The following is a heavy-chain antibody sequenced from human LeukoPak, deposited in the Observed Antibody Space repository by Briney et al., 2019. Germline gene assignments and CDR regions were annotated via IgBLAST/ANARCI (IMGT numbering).Heavy chain of an antibody. CDR1: GFTFSIDS. CDR3: AREEGYCSSTSCYHWFDP. CDR2: ISSSSSTI. D-gene: IGHD2-2*01. Sequence: GALRLSCADSGFTFSIDSINWVRQAPGKGLEWVSYISSSSSTIYYADSVKGRFTISRDNAKNSLYLQMNSLRAEDTAVYYCAREEGYCSSTSCYHWFDPWGQGTLVTVSS. J-gene: IGHJ5*02. V-gene: IGHV3-48*01.